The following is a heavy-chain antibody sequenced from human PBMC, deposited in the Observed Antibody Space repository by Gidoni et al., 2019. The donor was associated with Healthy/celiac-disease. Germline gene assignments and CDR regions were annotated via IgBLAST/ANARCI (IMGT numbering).Heavy chain of an antibody. D-gene: IGHD2-2*01. CDR3: AWPCTSCDYNDAFDI. J-gene: IGHJ3*02. Sequence: GTANYAQKFQGRVTITADKSTSTAYMELSSLRSEDTAVYYCAWPCTSCDYNDAFDIWGQGTMVTVSS. V-gene: IGHV1-69*06. CDR2: GTA.